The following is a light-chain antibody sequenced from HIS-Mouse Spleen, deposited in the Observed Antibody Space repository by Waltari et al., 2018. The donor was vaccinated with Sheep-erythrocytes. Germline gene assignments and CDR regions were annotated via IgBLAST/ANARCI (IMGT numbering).Light chain of an antibody. V-gene: IGLV2-14*01. CDR2: EVS. CDR3: SSYTSSSTPVV. J-gene: IGLJ2*01. CDR1: SSDVGGYNY. Sequence: QSALTQPASVSGSPGQSITIPCPGTSSDVGGYNYVPWYQQHPGKAPKLMIYEVSNRPSGVSNRFSGSKSGNTASLTISGLQAEDEADYYCSSYTSSSTPVVFGGGTKLTVL.